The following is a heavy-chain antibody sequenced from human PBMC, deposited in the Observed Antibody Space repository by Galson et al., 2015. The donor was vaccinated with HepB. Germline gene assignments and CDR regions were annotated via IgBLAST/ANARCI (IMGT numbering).Heavy chain of an antibody. J-gene: IGHJ4*02. Sequence: SVKVSCKASGYTFTGYYLHWVRQAPGQGLEWMGRINPNSGVTNYAQRFQGRVTMTRGTSISTAYMELSRLRSDDTAVYYCARQAVAANYFDYWGQGTLVTVSS. D-gene: IGHD6-19*01. CDR1: GYTFTGYY. CDR3: ARQAVAANYFDY. V-gene: IGHV1-2*06. CDR2: INPNSGVT.